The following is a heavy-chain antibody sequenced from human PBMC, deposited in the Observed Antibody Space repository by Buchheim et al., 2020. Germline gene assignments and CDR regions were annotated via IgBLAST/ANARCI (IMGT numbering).Heavy chain of an antibody. J-gene: IGHJ4*02. CDR2: IDADNGNI. CDR1: GYTFTRYS. D-gene: IGHD6-19*01. V-gene: IGHV1-3*01. Sequence: QVQLVQSGAEVMKPGASVKVSCKASGYTFTRYSIHWVRQAPGQGLEWMGWIDADNGNIRYSQRFEGGVTITRDTSAKTAYMQLSSLRSEETAVYYCARGISPSGWILDYWGQGTL. CDR3: ARGISPSGWILDY.